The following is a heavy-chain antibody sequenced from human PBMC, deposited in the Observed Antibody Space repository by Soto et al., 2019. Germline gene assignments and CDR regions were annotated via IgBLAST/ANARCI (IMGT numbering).Heavy chain of an antibody. V-gene: IGHV1-3*01. CDR1: GYTFTSYA. CDR2: INAGNGNT. D-gene: IGHD4-4*01. J-gene: IGHJ6*02. CDR3: AREWTTVTTHYYYGMAV. Sequence: ASAKLSCKASGYTFTSYAMHWARQAPGQSLEWMGWINAGNGNTKCSQKFQGRVTITRDTSASTAYTEMSSLRSEDTAVYYCAREWTTVTTHYYYGMAVWGQGTTVPVS.